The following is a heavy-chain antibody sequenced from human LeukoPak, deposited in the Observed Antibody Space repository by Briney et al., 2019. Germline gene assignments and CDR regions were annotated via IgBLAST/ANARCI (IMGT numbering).Heavy chain of an antibody. CDR2: INPNSGGT. V-gene: IGHV1-2*04. D-gene: IGHD3-10*01. J-gene: IGHJ6*04. Sequence: GASVKVSCKASGYTFTGYYMHWVRQAPGQGLEWMGWINPNSGGTNYAQKFQGWVTMTRDTSISTAYVELSRLRSDDTAVYYCARVKGRTYGMDVWGKGTTVTVSS. CDR3: ARVKGRTYGMDV. CDR1: GYTFTGYY.